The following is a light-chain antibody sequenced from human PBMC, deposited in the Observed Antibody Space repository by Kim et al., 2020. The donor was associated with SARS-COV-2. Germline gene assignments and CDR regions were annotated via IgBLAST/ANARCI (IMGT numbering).Light chain of an antibody. CDR1: NDNVGRQG. CDR3: SAWDISLNAVV. CDR2: RNN. Sequence: QAGLTQPPSVSKDLRQTATLTCTGNNDNVGRQGAAWLQQHQGYPPKVLSDRNNNRRSGISERFSASRSGNTASLIITGLQSEDEADYYCSAWDISLNAVVFGGGTQLTVL. J-gene: IGLJ3*02. V-gene: IGLV10-54*01.